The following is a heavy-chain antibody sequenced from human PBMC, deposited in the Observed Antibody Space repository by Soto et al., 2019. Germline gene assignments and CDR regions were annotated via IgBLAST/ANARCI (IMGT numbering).Heavy chain of an antibody. D-gene: IGHD5-12*01. Sequence: ETLSLTCPVSGGSISSYYWSWIRQPPGKGLEWIGYIYYSGSTNYNPSLKSRVTISVDTSKNQFALKLSSVTAADTAVYYCASSVGYDGPEYFQHWGQGTLVTVSS. CDR1: GGSISSYY. J-gene: IGHJ1*01. CDR2: IYYSGST. V-gene: IGHV4-59*08. CDR3: ASSVGYDGPEYFQH.